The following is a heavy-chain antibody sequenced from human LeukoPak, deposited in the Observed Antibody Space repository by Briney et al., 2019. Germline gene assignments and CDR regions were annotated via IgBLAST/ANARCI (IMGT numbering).Heavy chain of an antibody. V-gene: IGHV3-30-3*01. J-gene: IGHJ6*02. CDR3: ARDRFQWLVGYGMDV. CDR2: ISYDGSNK. D-gene: IGHD6-19*01. CDR1: GFTFSSYA. Sequence: PGRSLRLSCAASGFTFSSYAMHWVRQAPGKGLEWVAVISYDGSNKYYADSVKGRLTISRDNSKNTLYLQMNSLRAEDTAVYYCARDRFQWLVGYGMDVWGQGTTATVSS.